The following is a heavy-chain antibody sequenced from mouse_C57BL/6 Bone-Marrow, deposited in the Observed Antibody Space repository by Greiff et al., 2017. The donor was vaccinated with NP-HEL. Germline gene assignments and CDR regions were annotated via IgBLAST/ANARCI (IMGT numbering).Heavy chain of an antibody. Sequence: VQLQQSGAELARPGASVTMSCKASGYTFTSYTMHWVKQRPGPGLEWIGYINPSSGYTKSNQKFKDKATLTADKSSSTAYMQLSSLTSEDSAVYYCAGGNSFADWGQGTLVTVSA. CDR2: INPSSGYT. D-gene: IGHD2-1*01. J-gene: IGHJ3*01. V-gene: IGHV1-4*01. CDR1: GYTFTSYT. CDR3: AGGNSFAD.